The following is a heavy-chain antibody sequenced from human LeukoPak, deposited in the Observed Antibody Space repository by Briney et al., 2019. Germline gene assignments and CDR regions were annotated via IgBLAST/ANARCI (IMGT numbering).Heavy chain of an antibody. CDR1: GFYFANYA. V-gene: IGHV3-23*01. CDR3: AKDRSGMAYHFDF. D-gene: IGHD2-2*02. J-gene: IGHJ4*02. Sequence: GGSLRLSCAASGFYFANYAMSWVRQAPGKGLEWVSATVGGGSPNTYHADSVKGRFTISRDNSKDTLYLQMDSLRVEDTAVYYCAKDRSGMAYHFDFWGQGTLVTVSS. CDR2: TVGGGSPNT.